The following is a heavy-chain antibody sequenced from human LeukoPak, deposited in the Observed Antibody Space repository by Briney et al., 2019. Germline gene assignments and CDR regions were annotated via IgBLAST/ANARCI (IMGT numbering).Heavy chain of an antibody. CDR2: INPNSGST. Sequence: PGASVKLSCKASGYTFTSYYMHWVRQAPGQGLEWMGGINPNSGSTNYAEKFQGRVTMTRDTSISTAYLELSRLRSDDTAVYYCAGGGGGYDWGNWFDPWGQGTLVTVSS. CDR1: GYTFTSYY. D-gene: IGHD5-12*01. CDR3: AGGGGGYDWGNWFDP. J-gene: IGHJ5*02. V-gene: IGHV1-2*02.